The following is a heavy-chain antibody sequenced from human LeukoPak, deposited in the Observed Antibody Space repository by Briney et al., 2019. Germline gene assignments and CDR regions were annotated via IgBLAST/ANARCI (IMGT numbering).Heavy chain of an antibody. CDR3: ARAIAAEDWFDP. J-gene: IGHJ5*02. CDR1: GGSISSGSYY. V-gene: IGHV4-61*02. CDR2: IYTSGST. Sequence: SETLSLTCTVSGGSISSGSYYWSWIRQPAGKGLEWIGRIYTSGSTNYNVSLKSRVTISVDKSKDQFSLKLSFVTAADTAVYYCARAIAAEDWFDPWGQGTLVTVSS. D-gene: IGHD6-13*01.